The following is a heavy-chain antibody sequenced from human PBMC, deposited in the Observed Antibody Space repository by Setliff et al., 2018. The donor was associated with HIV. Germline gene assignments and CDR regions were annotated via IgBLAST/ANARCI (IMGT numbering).Heavy chain of an antibody. Sequence: PSETLSLTCTVSGGSISSSTYYWGWIRQPPGKGLEWIGSIYYSGTTYYNPSLKSRVTMSVDTSTNQFSLDLTSVTAADTAVYFCAGEIAPAARLPNVGGPPPPGYYHYMDVWGKGTTVTVSS. CDR3: AGEIAPAARLPNVGGPPPPGYYHYMDV. CDR2: IYYSGTT. D-gene: IGHD2-8*01. CDR1: GGSISSSTYY. J-gene: IGHJ6*03. V-gene: IGHV4-39*07.